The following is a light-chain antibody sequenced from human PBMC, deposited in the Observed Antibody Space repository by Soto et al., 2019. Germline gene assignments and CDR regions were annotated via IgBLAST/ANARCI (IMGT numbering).Light chain of an antibody. V-gene: IGLV1-44*01. J-gene: IGLJ2*01. Sequence: QSVLTQPPSASGTPGQRVTISCSGSSSNIGGNTVNWYQQHPGTVPKLLIYSNNLRPSGVPDRFSGSKSGTSASLAISGLQSEDEADYYCCSYAGSYTPHVVFGGGTQLTVL. CDR2: SNN. CDR3: CSYAGSYTPHVV. CDR1: SSNIGGNT.